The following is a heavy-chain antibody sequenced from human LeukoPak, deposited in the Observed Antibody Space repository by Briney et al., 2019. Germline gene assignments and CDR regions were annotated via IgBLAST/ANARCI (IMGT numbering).Heavy chain of an antibody. V-gene: IGHV3-48*03. D-gene: IGHD3-3*01. CDR3: ARSARLMKGVVEVTALDD. Sequence: PGGSLTLSCEDSGFTFRSYEMNWVRQTPGKGLEWIAYLSSSGSAFSYADSVKGRFTIARDNAKNLVYLEMNSLRADDTAVYYCARSARLMKGVVEVTALDDWGQGTLVTVSS. CDR1: GFTFRSYE. J-gene: IGHJ4*02. CDR2: LSSSGSAF.